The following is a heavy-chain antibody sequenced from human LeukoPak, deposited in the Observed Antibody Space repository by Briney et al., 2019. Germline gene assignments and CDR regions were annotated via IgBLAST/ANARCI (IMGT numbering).Heavy chain of an antibody. V-gene: IGHV3-21*01. Sequence: GGSLRLSCAASGFTFGSYSMNWVRQAPGKGLEWVSSISSSSSYIYYADSVKGRFTISRDNAKNSLYLQMNSLRAEDTAVYYCARLRRNSDRSGYYYYYDYWGQGTLVTVSS. CDR3: ARLRRNSDRSGYYYYYDY. D-gene: IGHD3-22*01. CDR2: ISSSSSYI. J-gene: IGHJ4*02. CDR1: GFTFGSYS.